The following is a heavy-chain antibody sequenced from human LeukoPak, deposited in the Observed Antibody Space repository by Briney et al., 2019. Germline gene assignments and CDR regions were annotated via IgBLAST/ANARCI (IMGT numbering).Heavy chain of an antibody. V-gene: IGHV4-34*01. CDR1: GGSFSGYY. CDR2: INHSGST. CDR3: ARVDSGYSGYGDFDY. J-gene: IGHJ4*02. D-gene: IGHD5-12*01. Sequence: PSETLSLTCAVYGGSFSGYYWSWIRQPPGKGLEWIGEINHSGSTNYNPSLKSRVTISVDTSKNQFSLKLSSVTAADTAVYYCARVDSGYSGYGDFDYWGRGTLVTVSS.